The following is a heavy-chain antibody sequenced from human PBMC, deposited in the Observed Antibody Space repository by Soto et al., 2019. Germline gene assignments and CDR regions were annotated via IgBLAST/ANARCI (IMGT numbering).Heavy chain of an antibody. CDR3: ARVEAARRAFDI. CDR2: IIPIFGTA. CDR1: GGTFSSYA. J-gene: IGHJ3*02. Sequence: SGKVSCKASGGTFSSYAISWVRQAPGQGLEWMGGIIPIFGTANYAQKFQGRVTITADESTSTAYMELSSLRSEDTAVYYCARVEAARRAFDIWGQGTMVTVSS. D-gene: IGHD6-6*01. V-gene: IGHV1-69*13.